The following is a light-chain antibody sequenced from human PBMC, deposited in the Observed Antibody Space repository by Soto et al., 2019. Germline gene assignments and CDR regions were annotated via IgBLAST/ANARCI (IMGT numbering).Light chain of an antibody. CDR2: EGT. CDR1: SSDVGNYNL. Sequence: QSALTQPGSVSGSPGQSITISCTGTSSDVGNYNLVSWYQQHPGKAPKLMIYEGTKRPSEISSRFSGSKSGNTASLTISGLQHADEADYYCCTYAGGSSCYVFGTGTKLTVL. V-gene: IGLV2-23*01. J-gene: IGLJ1*01. CDR3: CTYAGGSSCYV.